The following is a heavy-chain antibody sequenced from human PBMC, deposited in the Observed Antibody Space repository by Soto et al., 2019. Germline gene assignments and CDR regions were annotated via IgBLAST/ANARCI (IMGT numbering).Heavy chain of an antibody. V-gene: IGHV1-18*01. Sequence: GASVKVSCKASGYTFTSYGISWVRQAPGQGLEWMGWISAYNGNTNYAQKLQGRVTMTTDTSTSTAYMELRSLRSDDTAVYYCARRPRAYYYDSSGSVAFDIWGQGTMVTVSS. D-gene: IGHD3-22*01. CDR3: ARRPRAYYYDSSGSVAFDI. CDR1: GYTFTSYG. CDR2: ISAYNGNT. J-gene: IGHJ3*02.